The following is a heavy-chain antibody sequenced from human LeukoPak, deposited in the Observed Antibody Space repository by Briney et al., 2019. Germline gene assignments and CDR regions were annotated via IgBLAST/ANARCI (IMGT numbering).Heavy chain of an antibody. V-gene: IGHV1-69*05. J-gene: IGHJ4*02. CDR2: IIPIFGTA. CDR3: ARDPRYCSSTSCYPTHTFDY. CDR1: GGTFSIYA. Sequence: ASVKVSCKASGGTFSIYAISWVRQAPGQGLEWMGGIIPIFGTANYAQKFQGRVTITRDTSASTAYMELSSLRSEDTAVYYCARDPRYCSSTSCYPTHTFDYWGQGTLVTVSS. D-gene: IGHD2-2*01.